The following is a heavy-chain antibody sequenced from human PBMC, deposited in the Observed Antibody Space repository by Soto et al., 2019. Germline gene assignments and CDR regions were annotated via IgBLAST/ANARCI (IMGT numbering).Heavy chain of an antibody. V-gene: IGHV3-15*07. CDR3: TTDSYSDMNVVRFDN. D-gene: IGHD1-26*01. J-gene: IGHJ4*01. CDR2: IKSEPHGGTT. Sequence: GGSLRLSCAASGFTFSSYSMHWVRQAPGKGLQWVGRIKSEPHGGTTDFAAPVKGRFAISRDDSRNLVYMQMNSLKIEDTAVYYCTTDSYSDMNVVRFDNWGHGTLVTVSS. CDR1: GFTFSSYS.